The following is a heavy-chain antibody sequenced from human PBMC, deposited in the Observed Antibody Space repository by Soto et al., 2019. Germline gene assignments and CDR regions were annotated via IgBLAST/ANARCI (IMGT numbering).Heavy chain of an antibody. D-gene: IGHD2-2*02. CDR1: GYTFTSYG. CDR3: ARDQGLGYCSITSWYTGDWFDP. CDR2: ISAYNGNT. Sequence: ASVKVSCKASGYTFTSYGISWVRQAPGQGLEWMGWISAYNGNTNYAQKLQGRVTMTTDTSTSTAYMELRSLRSDDTAVYYCARDQGLGYCSITSWYTGDWFDPWGQGTLVTVSS. V-gene: IGHV1-18*04. J-gene: IGHJ5*02.